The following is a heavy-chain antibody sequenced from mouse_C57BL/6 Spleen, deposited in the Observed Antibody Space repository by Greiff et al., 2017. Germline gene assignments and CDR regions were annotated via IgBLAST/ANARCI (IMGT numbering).Heavy chain of an antibody. Sequence: EVQRVESGGGLVKPGGSLTLSCAASGFTFSDYGMHWVRQAPEKGLEWVAYISRGSSTIYYADTVKGRFTISRDNAKNTLFLQMTSLRSEDTAMYYCARQRDITGDYYARDYWGQGTSVTVSS. V-gene: IGHV5-17*01. CDR3: ARQRDITGDYYARDY. J-gene: IGHJ4*01. CDR1: GFTFSDYG. CDR2: ISRGSSTI.